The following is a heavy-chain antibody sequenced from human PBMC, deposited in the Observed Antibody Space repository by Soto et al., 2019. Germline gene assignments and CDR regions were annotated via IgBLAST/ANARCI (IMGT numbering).Heavy chain of an antibody. D-gene: IGHD5-18*01. CDR3: ARDIELWFDY. Sequence: QVKLVESGGGVVQPGRSLRLSCAASGYTFSSYAMHWVRQAPGKGLEWVAVISYDGSNKYYADSVKGRFTISRDNSKNTLYLQMNSLRAEDTAVYYCARDIELWFDYWGQGTLVTVSS. V-gene: IGHV3-30-3*01. J-gene: IGHJ4*02. CDR2: ISYDGSNK. CDR1: GYTFSSYA.